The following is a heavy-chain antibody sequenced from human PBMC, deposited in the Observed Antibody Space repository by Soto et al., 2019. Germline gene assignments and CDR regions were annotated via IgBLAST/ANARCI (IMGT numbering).Heavy chain of an antibody. Sequence: GGSLRLSCAASGFTFSSYSMNWVRQAPGKGLEWVSSISSSSYIYYADSVKGRFTISRDNAKNSLYLQMNSLRAEDTAVYYCARARETRDNFWSGYSHYYMDVWGKGTTVTVSS. CDR1: GFTFSSYS. CDR2: ISSSSYI. CDR3: ARARETRDNFWSGYSHYYMDV. D-gene: IGHD3-3*01. V-gene: IGHV3-21*01. J-gene: IGHJ6*03.